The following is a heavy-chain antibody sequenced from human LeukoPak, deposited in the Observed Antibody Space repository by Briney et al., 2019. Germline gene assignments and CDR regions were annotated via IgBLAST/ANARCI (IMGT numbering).Heavy chain of an antibody. V-gene: IGHV3-23*01. CDR3: AKDPRLTMTTVTIGFDY. Sequence: GGSLRLSCVASEFTFSSYAMNWVRQAPGKGLEWVSAISGSGGTTYYADSVKGRFTISRDNSKNTLYLQMNSLRAEDAAVYYCAKDPRLTMTTVTIGFDYWGQGTLVTVSS. J-gene: IGHJ4*02. CDR1: EFTFSSYA. CDR2: ISGSGGTT. D-gene: IGHD4-17*01.